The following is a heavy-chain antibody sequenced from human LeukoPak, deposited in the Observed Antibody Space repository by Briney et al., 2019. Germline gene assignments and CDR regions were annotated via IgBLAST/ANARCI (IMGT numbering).Heavy chain of an antibody. CDR1: GGSISSGDYY. CDR3: ARAPTYRSGSYAIDP. V-gene: IGHV4-30-4*08. CDR2: IYYRGST. J-gene: IGHJ5*02. Sequence: SQTLSLTCTVSGGSISSGDYYWSWIRQPPGKGLQWIGDIYYRGSTYYIPSIKSRVTISVHTSKHQFPLKLSTVTAADTAVYYCARAPTYRSGSYAIDPWRQGTLVTVSS. D-gene: IGHD3-10*01.